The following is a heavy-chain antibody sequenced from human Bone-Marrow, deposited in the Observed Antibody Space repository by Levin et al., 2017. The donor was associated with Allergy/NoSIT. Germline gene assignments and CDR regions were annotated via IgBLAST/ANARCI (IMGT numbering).Heavy chain of an antibody. J-gene: IGHJ5*02. CDR2: ITSSGSYI. D-gene: IGHD5-12*01. CDR3: ARGLEYSGLP. Sequence: PGGSLRLSCAASGFTFSSYSMNWVRQAPGKGLDWVSSITSSGSYIYYADSVQGRFTISRDNAKNSLYLQMNSLRAADTAVYYCARGLEYSGLPWGQGTLVTVSS. CDR1: GFTFSSYS. V-gene: IGHV3-21*01.